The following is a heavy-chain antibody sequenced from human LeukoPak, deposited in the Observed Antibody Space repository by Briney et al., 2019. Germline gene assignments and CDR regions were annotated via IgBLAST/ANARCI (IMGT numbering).Heavy chain of an antibody. J-gene: IGHJ2*01. CDR2: IHHSGNT. Sequence: SETLSLTCTVSGGSISSYYWSWIRQPPGKGLEWIGYIHHSGNTNQNPSLKSRVTISVDTSKNQFSLKLSSVTAADTAVYYCARDASSSWPYWYFDLWGRGTLVTVSS. V-gene: IGHV4-59*01. CDR3: ARDASSSWPYWYFDL. CDR1: GGSISSYY. D-gene: IGHD6-13*01.